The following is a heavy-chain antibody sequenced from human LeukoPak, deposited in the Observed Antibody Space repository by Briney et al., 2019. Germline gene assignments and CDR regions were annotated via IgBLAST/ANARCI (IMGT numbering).Heavy chain of an antibody. V-gene: IGHV1-18*01. Sequence: AASVKLSCKASVYTFTSYGISWVRQPPGHGLEWMGCISAYNGNTNYAQKLQGRLTMTTDTSTSTAYRELRSLRSDPTAVYYCARDLLRTVEVPAAYFAYWGQRSLVTVSS. J-gene: IGHJ4*02. CDR3: ARDLLRTVEVPAAYFAY. CDR2: ISAYNGNT. D-gene: IGHD2-2*01. CDR1: VYTFTSYG.